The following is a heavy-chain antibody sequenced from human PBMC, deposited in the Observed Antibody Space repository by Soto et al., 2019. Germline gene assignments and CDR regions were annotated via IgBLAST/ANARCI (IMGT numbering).Heavy chain of an antibody. V-gene: IGHV4-31*03. CDR1: GGSISSGGYY. J-gene: IGHJ6*02. CDR3: ARDPITMVRGTAGYYGMDV. D-gene: IGHD3-10*01. CDR2: IYYSGST. Sequence: PSETLSLTCTVSGGSISSGGYYWSWIRQHPGKGLEWIGYIYYSGSTYYNPSLKSRVTISVDTSKNQFSLKLSSVTAADTAVYYRARDPITMVRGTAGYYGMDVWGQGTTVTVYS.